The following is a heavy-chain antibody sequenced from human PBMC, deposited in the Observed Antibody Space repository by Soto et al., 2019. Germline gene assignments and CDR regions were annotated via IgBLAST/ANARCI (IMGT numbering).Heavy chain of an antibody. CDR3: AKDWRMDV. CDR1: GFTFSSYA. Sequence: EVQLLESGGGLVQPGGSLRLSCAASGFTFSSYAMNWVRQAPGKGLEWVSDISSSGGSGGSTNYAESVKGRFTISRDNSKNTLYLQMNSLRSEDTAVYYCAKDWRMDVWGQGPTVTVSS. CDR2: ISSSGGSGGST. V-gene: IGHV3-23*01. J-gene: IGHJ6*02.